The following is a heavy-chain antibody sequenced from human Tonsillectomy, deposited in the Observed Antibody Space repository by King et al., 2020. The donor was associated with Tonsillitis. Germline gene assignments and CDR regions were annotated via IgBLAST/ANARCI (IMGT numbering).Heavy chain of an antibody. D-gene: IGHD3-10*01. Sequence: QLVQSGPEVKKPGASVKVSCKTSGYTFTSYGISWVRQAPGQGLEWMGGISTYSDTTNYAQYLQGRVTMTTDTSTRTAYLELRSLRSDDTAVYYCARDRDYYYYGMDVGGQGTTVTVSS. V-gene: IGHV1-18*01. CDR3: ARDRDYYYYGMDV. CDR1: GYTFTSYG. J-gene: IGHJ6*02. CDR2: ISTYSDTT.